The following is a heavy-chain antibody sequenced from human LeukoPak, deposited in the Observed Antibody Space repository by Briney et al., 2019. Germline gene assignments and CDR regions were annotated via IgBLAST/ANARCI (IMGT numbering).Heavy chain of an antibody. CDR3: ARDRSITMVRGVIVPFDY. CDR2: ISSSSSTI. Sequence: GGSLRLSCAASGFTFSSYSMNWVRQAPGKGLEWVSYISSSSSTIYYADSVKGRFTISRGNAKNSLYLQMNSLRAEDTAVYYCARDRSITMVRGVIVPFDYWGQGTLVTVSS. V-gene: IGHV3-48*01. CDR1: GFTFSSYS. J-gene: IGHJ4*02. D-gene: IGHD3-10*01.